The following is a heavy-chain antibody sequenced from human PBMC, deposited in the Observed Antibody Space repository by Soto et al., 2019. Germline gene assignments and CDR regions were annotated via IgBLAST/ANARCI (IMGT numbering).Heavy chain of an antibody. CDR3: ARDYYDFWSGYYDYYYGMDV. D-gene: IGHD3-3*01. Sequence: GASVKVSCKASGYTFTSYGISWVRQAPGQGLECMGWISAYNGNTNYAQKLQGRVTMTTDTSTSTAYMELRSLRSDDTAVYYCARDYYDFWSGYYDYYYGMDVWGQGTTVTVSS. V-gene: IGHV1-18*04. J-gene: IGHJ6*02. CDR2: ISAYNGNT. CDR1: GYTFTSYG.